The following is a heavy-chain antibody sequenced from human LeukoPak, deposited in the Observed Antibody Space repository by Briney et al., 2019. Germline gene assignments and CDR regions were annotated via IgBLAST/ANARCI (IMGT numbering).Heavy chain of an antibody. Sequence: SVKVSCKASGGTLSSYTISWVRQAPGQGLEWMGGIIPNFGTPNYAQKFQGRVTITADKSTSTAYMELSSLRSEDTAVYYCARVLITSANWFDPWGQGTLVTVSS. J-gene: IGHJ5*02. CDR1: GGTLSSYT. CDR2: IIPNFGTP. V-gene: IGHV1-69*06. D-gene: IGHD1-14*01. CDR3: ARVLITSANWFDP.